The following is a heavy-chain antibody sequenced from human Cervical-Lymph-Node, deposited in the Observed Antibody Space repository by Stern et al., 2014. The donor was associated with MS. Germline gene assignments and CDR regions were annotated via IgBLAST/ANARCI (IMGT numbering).Heavy chain of an antibody. CDR3: AHAIPYDFWSGYYPTAFDY. D-gene: IGHD3-3*01. J-gene: IGHJ4*02. Sequence: QITLKESGPTLVKPTQTLTLTCTFSGFSLSTSGVGVGWIRQPPGKALEWLALIYWDDDKRYSPSLKSRLTITKDTSKNQVVLTMTNMDPVDTATYYCAHAIPYDFWSGYYPTAFDYWGQGTLVTVSS. CDR2: IYWDDDK. V-gene: IGHV2-5*02. CDR1: GFSLSTSGVG.